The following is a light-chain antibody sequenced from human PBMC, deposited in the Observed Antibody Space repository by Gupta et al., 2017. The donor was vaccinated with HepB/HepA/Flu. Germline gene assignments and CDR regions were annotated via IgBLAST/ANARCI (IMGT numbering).Light chain of an antibody. CDR3: SSYTSSTTLV. CDR1: SSDVGGYNY. J-gene: IGLJ2*01. V-gene: IGLV2-14*01. CDR2: DVS. Sequence: QSALPQPASVSGAPGPSLTISSTGTSSDVGGYNYVSWYQQHPGKAPRLLIYDVSNRPSGLSNRFSGSKSGNTASLTISGLQAEDEADYYCSSYTSSTTLVFGGGTKVTVL.